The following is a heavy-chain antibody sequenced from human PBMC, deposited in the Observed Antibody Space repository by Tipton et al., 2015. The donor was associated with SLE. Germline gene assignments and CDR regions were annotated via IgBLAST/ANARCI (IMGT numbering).Heavy chain of an antibody. CDR2: IYSGGST. Sequence: SLRLSCAASGFTVSSNYMSWVRQAPGKGLDWVSVIYSGGSTYYADSVKGRFTISRDNSKNTLYLQMNSLRAEDTAVYYCARASIVAAGYYFDYWGQGTLVTVSS. CDR1: GFTVSSNY. CDR3: ARASIVAAGYYFDY. V-gene: IGHV3-53*01. D-gene: IGHD6-13*01. J-gene: IGHJ4*02.